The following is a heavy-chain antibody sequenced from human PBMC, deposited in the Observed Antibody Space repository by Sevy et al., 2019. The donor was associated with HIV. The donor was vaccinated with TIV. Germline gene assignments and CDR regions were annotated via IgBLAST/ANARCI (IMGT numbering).Heavy chain of an antibody. V-gene: IGHV3-48*01. CDR1: GFTFSNYG. CDR3: ARVIWGSSHYDDL. CDR2: ISSSSSDI. D-gene: IGHD3-16*02. J-gene: IGHJ5*02. Sequence: GGSLRLSCVASGFTFSNYGMNWTRQAPGKGLEWISFISSSSSDIYYADSVKGRFTISRDNVGNSLYLQMNSLSAEDTALYYCARVIWGSSHYDDLWGQGTLVTVSS.